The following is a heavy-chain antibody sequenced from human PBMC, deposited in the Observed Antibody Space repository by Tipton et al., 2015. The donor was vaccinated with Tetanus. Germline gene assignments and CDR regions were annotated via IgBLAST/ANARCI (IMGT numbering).Heavy chain of an antibody. J-gene: IGHJ5*02. CDR2: ISHSGSP. CDR1: GGSITKDY. Sequence: LRLSCNVSGGSITKDYWSWIRQSPGKTLEWIGYISHSGSPNYNPSLKSRATVSVDTSKNQLSLDLTSVTAADTAIYYCAKQADNWFDPWGQGTLVTVSS. V-gene: IGHV4-59*08. CDR3: AKQADNWFDP.